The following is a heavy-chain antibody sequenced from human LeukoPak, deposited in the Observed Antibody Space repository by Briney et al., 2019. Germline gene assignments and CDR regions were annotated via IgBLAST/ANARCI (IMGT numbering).Heavy chain of an antibody. V-gene: IGHV3-30*18. CDR1: GFTFSSYG. CDR2: ISYDGSNK. J-gene: IGHJ6*02. D-gene: IGHD6-19*01. Sequence: QPGRSLRLSCAASGFTFSSYGMHWVRQAPGKGLKWVAVISYDGSNKYYADSVKGRFTISRDNSKNTLYLQMNSLRAEDTAVYYCAKVAGTDYYYYYGMDVWGQGATVTVSS. CDR3: AKVAGTDYYYYYGMDV.